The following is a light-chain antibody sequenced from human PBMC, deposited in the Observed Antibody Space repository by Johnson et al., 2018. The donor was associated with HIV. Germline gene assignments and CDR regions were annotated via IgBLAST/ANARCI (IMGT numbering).Light chain of an antibody. J-gene: IGLJ1*01. V-gene: IGLV1-51*02. CDR3: GTWDSSLREGV. CDR2: ENN. Sequence: QSVLTQPPSVSAAPGQKVTISCSGSSSNIGNNYVSWYQQLPGTAPKLLIYENNKRPSGIPDRFSGSKSGTSATLGITGLQTGDEAGYSCGTWDSSLREGVFGTGTKVTV. CDR1: SSNIGNNY.